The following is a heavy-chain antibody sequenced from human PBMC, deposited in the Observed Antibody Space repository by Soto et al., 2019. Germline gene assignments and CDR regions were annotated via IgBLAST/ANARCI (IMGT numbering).Heavy chain of an antibody. D-gene: IGHD6-6*01. CDR1: GGTFSSYA. J-gene: IGHJ6*02. V-gene: IGHV1-69*13. CDR3: AVGPLWEQLAYYYYGMDV. Sequence: ASVKVSCKASGGTFSSYAISWVRQAPGQGLEWMGGIIPIFGTANYAQRFQGRVTITADESTSTAYMELSSLRSEDTAVYYCAVGPLWEQLAYYYYGMDVWGQGTTVTVSS. CDR2: IIPIFGTA.